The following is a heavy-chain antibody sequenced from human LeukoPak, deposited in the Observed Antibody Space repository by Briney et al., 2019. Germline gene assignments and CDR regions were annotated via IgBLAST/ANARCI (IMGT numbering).Heavy chain of an antibody. D-gene: IGHD2-2*01. CDR2: INHSGST. CDR1: GGSFSGYY. CDR3: ARGGRLPAALRYGMDV. J-gene: IGHJ6*02. Sequence: SETPSLTCAVYGGSFSGYYWSWIRQPPGKGLEWIGEINHSGSTNYNPSLKSRVTISVDTSKNQFSLKLSSVTAADTAVYYCARGGRLPAALRYGMDVWGQGTTVTVSS. V-gene: IGHV4-34*01.